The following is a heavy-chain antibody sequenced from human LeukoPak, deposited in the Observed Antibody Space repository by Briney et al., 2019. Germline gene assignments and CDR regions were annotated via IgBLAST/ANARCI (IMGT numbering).Heavy chain of an antibody. Sequence: SETLSLTCTVSGGSISSHYWSWIRQPPGEGLECIGYIYYSGSTNYNPSLKSRVTISVDTSKNQCSLNLSSVTASDTAVYYCARGPYSSSWYRRWFAPWGQGTLVTVSS. CDR1: GGSISSHY. CDR3: ARGPYSSSWYRRWFAP. J-gene: IGHJ5*02. D-gene: IGHD6-13*01. CDR2: IYYSGST. V-gene: IGHV4-59*11.